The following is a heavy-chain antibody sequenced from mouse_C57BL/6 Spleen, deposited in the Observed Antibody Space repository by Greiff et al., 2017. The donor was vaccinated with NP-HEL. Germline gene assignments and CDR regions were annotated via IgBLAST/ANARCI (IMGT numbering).Heavy chain of an antibody. CDR2: IYPGDGDT. J-gene: IGHJ4*01. Sequence: QVQLQQSGAELVKPGASVKISCKASGYAFSSYWMNWVKQRPGKGLEGIGQIYPGDGDTNYNGKFKGKATLTADKSSSTAYMQLSSLTSEDSAVYFCARTLITTVVAHYAMDYWGQGTSVTVSS. CDR1: GYAFSSYW. V-gene: IGHV1-80*01. CDR3: ARTLITTVVAHYAMDY. D-gene: IGHD1-1*01.